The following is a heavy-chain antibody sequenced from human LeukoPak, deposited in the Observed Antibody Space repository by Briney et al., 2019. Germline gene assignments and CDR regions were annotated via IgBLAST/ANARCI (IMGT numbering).Heavy chain of an antibody. V-gene: IGHV1-2*02. CDR3: ARRGYEFSDLDN. J-gene: IGHJ4*02. CDR2: INPNNGDT. Sequence: ASVKVSCKASGYTFTGYYMHWVRQAPGQGLEWMGWINPNNGDTNFAQKFQGRVAMTRDTSMNTVYMELSSLRSDDTAVYYRARRGYEFSDLDNWGQGTLVTVSS. CDR1: GYTFTGYY. D-gene: IGHD3/OR15-3a*01.